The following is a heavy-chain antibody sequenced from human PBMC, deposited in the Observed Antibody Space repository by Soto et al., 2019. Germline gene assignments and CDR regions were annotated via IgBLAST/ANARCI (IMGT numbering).Heavy chain of an antibody. CDR3: ARGGYCSSTSCRDLYYYYGMDV. D-gene: IGHD2-2*01. CDR1: GFTFSSYD. V-gene: IGHV3-13*05. Sequence: EVQLVESGGGLVQPGGSLRLSCAASGFTFSSYDMHWVRQATGKVLEWVSAIGTAGDPYYPGSVKGRFTISRENAKNSLYLQMNSLRAGDTAVYYCARGGYCSSTSCRDLYYYYGMDVWGQGTTVTVSS. J-gene: IGHJ6*02. CDR2: IGTAGDP.